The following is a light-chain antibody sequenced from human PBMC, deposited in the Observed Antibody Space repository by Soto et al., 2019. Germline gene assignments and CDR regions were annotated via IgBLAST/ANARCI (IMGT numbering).Light chain of an antibody. CDR2: DVS. CDR1: SNDVGGYNY. V-gene: IGLV2-14*01. J-gene: IGLJ2*01. Sequence: QSALPQPASVSGSPGQSITISCTGTSNDVGGYNYVSWYQQHPGKAPKLKIYDVSNRPSGVSSRFSGSKSGNTASLTISGLQAEDESDYYCSSYTSSSTLVVFVGGTKLTVL. CDR3: SSYTSSSTLVV.